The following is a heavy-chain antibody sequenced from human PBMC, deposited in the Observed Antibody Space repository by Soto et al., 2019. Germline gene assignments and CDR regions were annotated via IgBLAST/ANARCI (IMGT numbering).Heavy chain of an antibody. CDR2: IIPILGIA. J-gene: IGHJ6*02. Sequence: QVQLVQSGAEVKKPGSSVKVSCKASGGTFSSYTISWVRQAPGQGLEWMGRIIPILGIANYAQKFQGRVTITADKSTSTAYMELSSLRSEDTAVYYCASNYDILTGYYRHYYYYGMDVWGQGTTVTVSS. V-gene: IGHV1-69*02. CDR3: ASNYDILTGYYRHYYYYGMDV. CDR1: GGTFSSYT. D-gene: IGHD3-9*01.